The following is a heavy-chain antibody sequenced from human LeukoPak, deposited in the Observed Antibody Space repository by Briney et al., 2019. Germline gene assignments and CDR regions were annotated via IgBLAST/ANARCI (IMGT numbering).Heavy chain of an antibody. D-gene: IGHD4-11*01. Sequence: GGSLRLSCAASGFTFDDYEMHWVRQTPGERLEWGALISGDGGSPYYGDFVKGRFTVSRDNSKKSLYLQMNRVTTEDTALYYCAKDLVRGYRDHSNGRGGDFDFWGQGALVTVSS. CDR3: AKDLVRGYRDHSNGRGGDFDF. J-gene: IGHJ4*02. CDR1: GFTFDDYE. CDR2: ISGDGGSP. V-gene: IGHV3-43*02.